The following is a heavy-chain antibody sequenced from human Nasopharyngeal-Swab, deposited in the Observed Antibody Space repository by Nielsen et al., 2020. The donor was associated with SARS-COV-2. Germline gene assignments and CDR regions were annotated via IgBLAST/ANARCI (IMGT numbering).Heavy chain of an antibody. CDR3: TARVVTTNQY. Sequence: GGSLRLSCAASGFTFNAAWMNWVRQPPKKGLEWLGRIKTKSEDGTTTNCAAPVKGTCTISRDDSKNTVYLQMSNLKTEDTAVYYCTARVVTTNQYWGQGALVTVSS. CDR2: IKTKSEDGTTT. CDR1: GFTFNAAW. D-gene: IGHD2-21*02. V-gene: IGHV3-15*01. J-gene: IGHJ4*02.